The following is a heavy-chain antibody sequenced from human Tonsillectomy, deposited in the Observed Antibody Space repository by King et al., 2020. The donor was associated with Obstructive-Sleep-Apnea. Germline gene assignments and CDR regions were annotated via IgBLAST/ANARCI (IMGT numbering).Heavy chain of an antibody. J-gene: IGHJ6*02. CDR2: IYYSGST. CDR3: ARLLLWFGEFPFYGMDV. CDR1: GDSISGGDFY. D-gene: IGHD3-10*01. Sequence: LQLQESGPGLVKPSQTLSLTCTVSGDSISGGDFYWSWIRQPPGKGLEWIGYIYYSGSTYYNPSLKSRVTISVDTSKNQVSLNLSSVTAADTAVYYCARLLLWFGEFPFYGMDVWGQGTTVTVSS. V-gene: IGHV4-30-4*01.